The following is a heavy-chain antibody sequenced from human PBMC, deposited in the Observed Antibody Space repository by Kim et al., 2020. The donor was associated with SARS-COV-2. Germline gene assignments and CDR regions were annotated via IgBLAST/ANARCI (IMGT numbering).Heavy chain of an antibody. CDR3: APSSSLTLDY. Sequence: GGSLRLSCAASGFTFDDYAMHWVRQAPGKGLEWVSLISGDGGSTYYADSVKGRFTISRDNSKNSLYLQMNSLRTEDTALYYCAPSSSLTLDYWGQGTLVTVSS. CDR1: GFTFDDYA. D-gene: IGHD6-13*01. CDR2: ISGDGGST. J-gene: IGHJ4*02. V-gene: IGHV3-43*02.